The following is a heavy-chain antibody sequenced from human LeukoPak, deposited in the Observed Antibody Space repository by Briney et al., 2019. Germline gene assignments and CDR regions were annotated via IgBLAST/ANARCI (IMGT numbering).Heavy chain of an antibody. V-gene: IGHV4-4*07. CDR3: ARGHRVYCSGGSCYEFDY. Sequence: KPSETLSLTCTVSGGSISSYYWSWIRQPAGKGLEWIGRIYTSGSTNYNPSLKSRVTMSVDTSKNQFSLKLSSVTAADTAVYYCARGHRVYCSGGSCYEFDYWGQGTLVTVSS. CDR1: GGSISSYY. D-gene: IGHD2-15*01. CDR2: IYTSGST. J-gene: IGHJ4*02.